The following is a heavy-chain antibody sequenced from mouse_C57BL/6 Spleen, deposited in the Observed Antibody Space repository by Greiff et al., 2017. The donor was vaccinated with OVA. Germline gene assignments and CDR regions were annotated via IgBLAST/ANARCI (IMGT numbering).Heavy chain of an antibody. CDR3: ARSTGDWYFDV. CDR2: ISYDGSN. D-gene: IGHD4-1*02. Sequence: DVQLQESGPGLVKPSQSLSLTCSVTGYSITSGYYWNWIRQFPGNKLEWMGYISYDGSNNYNPSLKNRISITRDTSKNQFFLKLNSVTTEDTATYYCARSTGDWYFDVWGTGTTVTVSS. CDR1: GYSITSGYY. V-gene: IGHV3-6*01. J-gene: IGHJ1*03.